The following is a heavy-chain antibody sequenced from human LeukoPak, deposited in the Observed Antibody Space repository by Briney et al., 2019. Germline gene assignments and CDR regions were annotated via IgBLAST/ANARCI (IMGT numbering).Heavy chain of an antibody. Sequence: GGSLRLSCAASGFTFSSYTMNWVRQAPGKGLEWVANIKEDGSEIYYVDSVKGRFTISRDNGKNSLYLQMSSLRAEDTAVYYCARGVYYFDYWGQGSLVTVSS. CDR1: GFTFSSYT. V-gene: IGHV3-7*01. J-gene: IGHJ4*02. CDR3: ARGVYYFDY. CDR2: IKEDGSEI.